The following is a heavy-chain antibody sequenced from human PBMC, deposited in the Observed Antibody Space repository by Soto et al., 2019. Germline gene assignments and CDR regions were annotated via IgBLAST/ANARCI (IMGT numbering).Heavy chain of an antibody. CDR1: GFTFSAYW. Sequence: GGSLRLSCAASGFTFSAYWMSWLRQAPGKGLEWVASIKQDGTEKYYVDSVKGRLNISKDNAKNSLYLQMDSLRVEDTAVYFCAREVHASFDFWGQGTLVTVSS. CDR2: IKQDGTEK. CDR3: AREVHASFDF. J-gene: IGHJ4*02. V-gene: IGHV3-7*01.